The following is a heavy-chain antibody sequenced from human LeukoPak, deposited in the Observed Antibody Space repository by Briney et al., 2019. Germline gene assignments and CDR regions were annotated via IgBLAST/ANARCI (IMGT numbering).Heavy chain of an antibody. J-gene: IGHJ4*02. D-gene: IGHD3-22*01. Sequence: SETLSLTCAVSGYSITSSSWWGWIRQPPGKGLEWIGYIYHSGTTYYNPSLQSRVTMSVDTSKNQFSLKLSSVTAVDTAVYYCAGLVGRYSSGLYYYYFDYWGQGTLVTVSS. CDR1: GYSITSSSW. CDR3: AGLVGRYSSGLYYYYFDY. CDR2: IYHSGTT. V-gene: IGHV4-28*01.